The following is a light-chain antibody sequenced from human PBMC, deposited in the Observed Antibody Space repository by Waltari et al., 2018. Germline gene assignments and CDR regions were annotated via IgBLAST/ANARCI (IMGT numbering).Light chain of an antibody. Sequence: SYELTQPPSVSVSPGQTASITCSGDNLGDKHARGYQQKPGQSPVVVLYQDPMRPSGIPERFSGSNSGNTATLTISGTQAMDEADYYCQAWDSSTYHVVFGGGTKLTVL. CDR3: QAWDSSTYHVV. J-gene: IGLJ2*01. CDR1: NLGDKH. V-gene: IGLV3-1*01. CDR2: QDP.